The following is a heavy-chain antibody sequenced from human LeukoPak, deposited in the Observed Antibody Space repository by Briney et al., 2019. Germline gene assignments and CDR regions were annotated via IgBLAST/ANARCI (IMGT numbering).Heavy chain of an antibody. CDR1: GGSFSGYY. D-gene: IGHD6-13*01. Sequence: SETLSLTCAVYGGSFSGYYWSWIRQPPGKGLEWIGEINHSGSTNYNPSLKSRVTISVDTSKNQFSLKLSSVTAADTAVYYCAREGSSSWYNFDYWGQGTLVTVSS. CDR3: AREGSSSWYNFDY. V-gene: IGHV4-34*01. J-gene: IGHJ4*02. CDR2: INHSGST.